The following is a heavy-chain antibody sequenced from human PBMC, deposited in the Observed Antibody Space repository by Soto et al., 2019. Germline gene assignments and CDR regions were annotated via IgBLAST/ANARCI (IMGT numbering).Heavy chain of an antibody. V-gene: IGHV4-34*01. J-gene: IGHJ4*02. CDR2: INHSGST. CDR3: ARGRGRYCSSTSCHLGDY. D-gene: IGHD2-2*01. Sequence: SETLSLTCAVYGGSFSGYYWSWIRQPPGKGLEWIGEINHSGSTNYNPSLKSRVTISVDTSKNQFSLKLSSVTAADTAVYYCARGRGRYCSSTSCHLGDYWGQGTLVTVSS. CDR1: GGSFSGYY.